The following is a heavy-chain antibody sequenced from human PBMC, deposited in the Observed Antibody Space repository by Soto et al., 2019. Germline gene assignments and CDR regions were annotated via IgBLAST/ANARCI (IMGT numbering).Heavy chain of an antibody. Sequence: SETLSLTCTVSGGSISSYYWSWIRQPPGKGLEWIGYIYYSGSTNYNPSLKSRVTISVDTSKNQFSLKLSSVTAADTAVYYCARYYCSGGSCYRYYFDYWGQGTLVTVSS. V-gene: IGHV4-59*01. J-gene: IGHJ4*02. CDR2: IYYSGST. D-gene: IGHD2-15*01. CDR3: ARYYCSGGSCYRYYFDY. CDR1: GGSISSYY.